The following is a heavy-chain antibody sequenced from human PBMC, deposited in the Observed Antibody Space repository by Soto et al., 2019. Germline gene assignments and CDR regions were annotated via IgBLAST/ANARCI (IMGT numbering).Heavy chain of an antibody. J-gene: IGHJ4*02. CDR1: GFTFSSYW. CDR2: IKQDGSEK. CDR3: AREPGVSSGWYVDY. Sequence: GGSLRLSCAASGFTFSSYWMSWVRQAPGKGLEWVANIKQDGSEKYYVDSVKGRFTISRDNAKNSLYLQMNSLRAEDTAVYYCAREPGVSSGWYVDYWGQGTLVTVSS. V-gene: IGHV3-7*01. D-gene: IGHD6-19*01.